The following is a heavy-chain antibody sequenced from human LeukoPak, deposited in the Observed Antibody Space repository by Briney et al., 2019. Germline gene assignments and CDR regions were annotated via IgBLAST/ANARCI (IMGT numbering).Heavy chain of an antibody. J-gene: IGHJ5*02. D-gene: IGHD6-19*01. CDR1: GFTFSNAW. CDR3: TTESSGWYFWSDP. Sequence: GGSLRLSCAASGFTFSNAWMNWVRQAPGKGLEWVGRIKSKTDGGTTDYAAPVKGRFTISRDDSKNTLYLQMNSLKTEDTAVYYCTTESSGWYFWSDPWGQGTLVTVSS. V-gene: IGHV3-15*07. CDR2: IKSKTDGGTT.